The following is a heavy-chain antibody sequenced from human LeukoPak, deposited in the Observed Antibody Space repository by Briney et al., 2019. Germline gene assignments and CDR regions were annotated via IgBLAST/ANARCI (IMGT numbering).Heavy chain of an antibody. CDR2: ISSSGSTI. D-gene: IGHD3-22*01. CDR1: GFTFSDYY. CDR3: AGTDDSSGYYSPFDY. J-gene: IGHJ4*02. Sequence: GGSLRLSCAASGFTFSDYYMSWIRQAPGKGLEWVSYISSSGSTIYYADSVKGRFTISRGDAKNSLYLQMNSLRAEDTAVYYCAGTDDSSGYYSPFDYWGQGTLVTVSS. V-gene: IGHV3-11*01.